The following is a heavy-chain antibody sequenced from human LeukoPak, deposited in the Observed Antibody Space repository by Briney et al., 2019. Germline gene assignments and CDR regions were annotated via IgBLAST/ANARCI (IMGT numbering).Heavy chain of an antibody. CDR1: GGTFSSYA. D-gene: IGHD3-16*02. Sequence: GASVKVSCKASGGTFSSYAISCVRQAPGQGLEWMGRIIPILGIANYAQKFQGRVTITADKSTSTAYMELSSLRSEDTAVYYCARELSIMITFGGVIVFDYWGQGTLVTVSS. CDR2: IIPILGIA. J-gene: IGHJ4*02. V-gene: IGHV1-69*04. CDR3: ARELSIMITFGGVIVFDY.